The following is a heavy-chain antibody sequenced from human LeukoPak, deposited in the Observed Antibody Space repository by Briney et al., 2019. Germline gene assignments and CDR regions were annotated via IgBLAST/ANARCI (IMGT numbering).Heavy chain of an antibody. D-gene: IGHD3-22*01. Sequence: PGGSLRLFCAASGFPFSRYVMRGLRQAPGKGRAGVSAVSGSCGSTYYADSVKGRFTISRDNSKNSLYLQMNSLRAEDTAVYYCAKVSAYYYDSSGYYDAFDIWGQGTMVTVSS. CDR3: AKVSAYYYDSSGYYDAFDI. CDR2: VSGSCGST. CDR1: GFPFSRYV. J-gene: IGHJ3*02. V-gene: IGHV3-23*01.